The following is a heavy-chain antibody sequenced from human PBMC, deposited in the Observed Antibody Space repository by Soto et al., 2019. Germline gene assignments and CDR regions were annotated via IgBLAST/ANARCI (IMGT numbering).Heavy chain of an antibody. J-gene: IGHJ6*03. CDR1: GFTFSSYA. CDR2: ISGSGGST. Sequence: GGSLRLSCAASGFTFSSYAMSWVRQAPGKGLEWVSAISGSGGSTYYADSVKGRFTISRDNSKNTLYQQMNSLRAEATAVYYCAKEGGYCTNGVCPDPGNMDVWGKGTTVTVSS. D-gene: IGHD2-8*01. CDR3: AKEGGYCTNGVCPDPGNMDV. V-gene: IGHV3-23*01.